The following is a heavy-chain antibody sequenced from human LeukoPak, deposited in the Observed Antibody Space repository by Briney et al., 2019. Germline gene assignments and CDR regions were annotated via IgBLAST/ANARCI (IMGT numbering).Heavy chain of an antibody. V-gene: IGHV4-38-2*01. CDR1: GYSISSGYY. Sequence: SETLSLTCAVSGYSISSGYYWDWLRQSPGKGLEWLGSIYHSGITYYNPSLKRRVTISIDPSENQFSLKLSSVTAADTAVYYCASSSSDQLLNDGWFDPWGQGTLVTVSS. J-gene: IGHJ5*02. CDR3: ASSSSDQLLNDGWFDP. CDR2: IYHSGIT. D-gene: IGHD2-2*01.